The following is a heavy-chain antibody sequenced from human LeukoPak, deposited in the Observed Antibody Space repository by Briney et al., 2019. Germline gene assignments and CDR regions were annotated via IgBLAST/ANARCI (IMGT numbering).Heavy chain of an antibody. V-gene: IGHV1-2*02. D-gene: IGHD1-7*01. CDR2: INPNSGGT. CDR3: ARLASVESFGNYPNPATVFDY. J-gene: IGHJ4*02. CDR1: GHTFTGYY. Sequence: ASVKVSCKASGHTFTGYYIHWVRQAPGQGLECVGWINPNSGGTNYAQKLQGRVTMTTDTSTSTAYMELRSLRSDDTAMYYCARLASVESFGNYPNPATVFDYWGRGTLVTVSS.